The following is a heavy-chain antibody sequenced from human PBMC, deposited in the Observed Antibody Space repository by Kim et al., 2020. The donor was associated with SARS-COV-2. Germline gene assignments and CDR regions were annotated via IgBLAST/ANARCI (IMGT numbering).Heavy chain of an antibody. Sequence: GGSLRLSCAASGFTVSSNYMSWVRQAPGKGLEWVSVIYSGGSTYYADSVKGRFTISRDNSKNTLYLQMNSLRAEDTAVYYCARDPSNSYDSSGYPRSYWGQGTLVTVSS. CDR2: IYSGGST. D-gene: IGHD3-22*01. CDR1: GFTVSSNY. V-gene: IGHV3-66*02. CDR3: ARDPSNSYDSSGYPRSY. J-gene: IGHJ4*02.